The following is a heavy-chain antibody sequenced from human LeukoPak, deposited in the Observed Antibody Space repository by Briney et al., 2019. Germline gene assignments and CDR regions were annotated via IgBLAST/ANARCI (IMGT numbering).Heavy chain of an antibody. CDR1: GYTFTSYA. CDR2: INAGNGNT. D-gene: IGHD5-18*01. V-gene: IGHV1-3*01. Sequence: GASVKVSCKASGYTFTSYAMHWVRQAPGQRLEWMGWINAGNGNTKYSQKFQGRVTITRDTSASTAYMELCSLRSEDTAVYYCAREGGYSYGYAFDIWGQGTMVTVSS. CDR3: AREGGYSYGYAFDI. J-gene: IGHJ3*02.